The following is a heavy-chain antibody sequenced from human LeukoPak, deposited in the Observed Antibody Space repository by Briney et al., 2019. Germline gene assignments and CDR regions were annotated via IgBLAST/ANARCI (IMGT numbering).Heavy chain of an antibody. CDR3: ARERTTIVSGTTIGAY. J-gene: IGHJ4*02. CDR1: EFTFSSYG. Sequence: GGSLRLSCAASEFTFSSYGMHWVRQAPGKGLEWVAFIQYDGSYKDYGDSVKGRFTISRNNAKNSLFLQMNSLTADDTAVYYCARERTTIVSGTTIGAYWGQGTLVTVSS. V-gene: IGHV3-30*02. D-gene: IGHD2/OR15-2a*01. CDR2: IQYDGSYK.